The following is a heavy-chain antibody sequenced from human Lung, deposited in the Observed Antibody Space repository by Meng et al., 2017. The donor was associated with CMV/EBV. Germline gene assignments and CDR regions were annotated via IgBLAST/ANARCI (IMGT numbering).Heavy chain of an antibody. J-gene: IGHJ6*02. V-gene: IGHV4-59*01. CDR1: GASISSYY. CDR3: ARGHTNSGSFVGYYALDV. Sequence: SETLSLTXTVSGASISSYYWSWIRQPPGRGLEWIGNIHYSGSSNYNPSLKGRVTMSVATSEDQFSLRLNSVTAADTAVYYCARGHTNSGSFVGYYALDVWGQGATVTFSS. CDR2: IHYSGSS. D-gene: IGHD1-26*01.